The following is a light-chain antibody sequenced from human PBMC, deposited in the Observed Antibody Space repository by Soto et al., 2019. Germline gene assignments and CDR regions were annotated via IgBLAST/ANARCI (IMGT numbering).Light chain of an antibody. CDR2: EGS. CDR3: CSYAGSSTFVV. Sequence: QSVLTQPASVSGSPGQSITISCTGTSSDVGSYNLVSWYQQHPGKAPKVMIYEGSKRPSGVSNRFSGSKSGNTASLTISGLQAEYEADYYCCSYAGSSTFVVFGGGTKVTVL. CDR1: SSDVGSYNL. V-gene: IGLV2-23*03. J-gene: IGLJ2*01.